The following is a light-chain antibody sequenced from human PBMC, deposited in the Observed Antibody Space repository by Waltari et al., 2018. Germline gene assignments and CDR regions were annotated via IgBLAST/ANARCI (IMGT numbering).Light chain of an antibody. Sequence: ETVMTQSPATLSVSPGERVILSCRASQTVTANLAWYQQKPGQTPKIFIYGASTRATGVPARFSGSGSGTEFTLIISSLQSEDFAIYYCQQYHNWPPTFGGGTKVEIK. CDR1: QTVTAN. J-gene: IGKJ4*01. CDR2: GAS. CDR3: QQYHNWPPT. V-gene: IGKV3-15*01.